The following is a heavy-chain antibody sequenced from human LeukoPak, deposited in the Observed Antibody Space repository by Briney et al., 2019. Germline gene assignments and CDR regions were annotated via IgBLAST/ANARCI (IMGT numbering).Heavy chain of an antibody. CDR2: IKGISDGGTT. Sequence: PGGSLTLSCAASVFSFSKAWMSWVRQAPGKGMEWVGRIKGISDGGTTDYAAPVKGRFTISRDDSKNTLYLQMDSLKTEDTAVYFCSTVGGAVAFDYWGQGTLVTVSS. V-gene: IGHV3-15*01. CDR3: STVGGAVAFDY. CDR1: VFSFSKAW. D-gene: IGHD6-19*01. J-gene: IGHJ4*02.